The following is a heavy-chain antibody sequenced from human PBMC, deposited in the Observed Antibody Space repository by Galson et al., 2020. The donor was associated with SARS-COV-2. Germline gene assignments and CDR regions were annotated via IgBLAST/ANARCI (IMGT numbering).Heavy chain of an antibody. Sequence: GGSLRLSCAASGFTISTYWMTWVRQAPGKGLEWVANIKKDGSEKYYVDSVKGRYTISRDNTRNSVYLQMNGLRAEDTAMYYCASLGIITPADYWGQGTLVTVSS. CDR1: GFTISTYW. J-gene: IGHJ4*02. D-gene: IGHD2-15*01. V-gene: IGHV3-7*02. CDR2: IKKDGSEK. CDR3: ASLGIITPADY.